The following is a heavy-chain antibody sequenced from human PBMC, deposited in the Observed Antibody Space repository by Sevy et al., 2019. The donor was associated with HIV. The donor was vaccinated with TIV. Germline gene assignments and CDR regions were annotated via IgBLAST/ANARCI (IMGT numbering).Heavy chain of an antibody. J-gene: IGHJ4*02. CDR1: GFTFNRNW. D-gene: IGHD2-15*01. CDR2: INGDGTNT. Sequence: GGSLRLSCAASGFTFNRNWMHWVRQAPGKGLVWVSQINGDGTNTNYADSVKGRFTISRDNAKNTVYLQMNSLTVEDTAVYYSASEVYCSSGRCFSPRFDNWGQGTLVTVSS. CDR3: ASEVYCSSGRCFSPRFDN. V-gene: IGHV3-74*01.